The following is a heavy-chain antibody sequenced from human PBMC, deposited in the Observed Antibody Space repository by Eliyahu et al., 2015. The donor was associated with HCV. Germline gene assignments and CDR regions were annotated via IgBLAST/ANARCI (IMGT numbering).Heavy chain of an antibody. J-gene: IGHJ4*02. CDR1: GFTFSSYA. CDR3: AKPRVAVAGPFDY. D-gene: IGHD6-19*01. Sequence: EVQLLESGGGLVQPGGSLRLXCAASGFTFSSYAMSWVRQAPGKGLEWVSVIYSGGSSTYYADSVKGRFTISRDNSKNTLYLQMNSLRAEDTAVYYCAKPRVAVAGPFDYWGQGTLVTVSS. V-gene: IGHV3-23*03. CDR2: IYSGGSST.